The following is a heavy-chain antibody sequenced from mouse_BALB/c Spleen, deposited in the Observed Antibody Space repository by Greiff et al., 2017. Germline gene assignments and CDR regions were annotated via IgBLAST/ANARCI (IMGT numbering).Heavy chain of an antibody. Sequence: QVHVKQSGPSLVQPSQSLSITCTVSGFSLTSYGVHWVRQSPGKGLEWLGVIWRGGSTDYNAAFMSRLSITKDNSKSQVFFKMNSLQADDTAIYYCATYGSSYDYAMDYWGQGTSVTVSS. V-gene: IGHV2-5-1*01. CDR2: IWRGGST. CDR1: GFSLTSYG. J-gene: IGHJ4*01. D-gene: IGHD1-1*01. CDR3: ATYGSSYDYAMDY.